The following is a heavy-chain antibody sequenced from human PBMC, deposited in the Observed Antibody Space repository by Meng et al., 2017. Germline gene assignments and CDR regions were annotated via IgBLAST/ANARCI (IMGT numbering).Heavy chain of an antibody. CDR3: ARDLVWWLRGEKYYFDY. Sequence: GGSLRLSCAASGFTFSSYGMHWVRQAPGKGLEWVAVIWYDGSNKYYADSVKGRFTISRDNSKNSLYLQMNSLRAEDTAVYYCARDLVWWLRGEKYYFDYWGQGTLVTVSS. CDR2: IWYDGSNK. V-gene: IGHV3-33*01. D-gene: IGHD5-12*01. CDR1: GFTFSSYG. J-gene: IGHJ4*02.